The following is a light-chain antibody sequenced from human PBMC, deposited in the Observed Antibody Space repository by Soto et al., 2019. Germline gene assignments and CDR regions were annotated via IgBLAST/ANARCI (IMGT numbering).Light chain of an antibody. Sequence: VLTQSPGTLSVSAGDRATLSCRASQSDSSTYLIWYQQKPGQAPRLLIYGAYSRATGVPDRFSGGGSGTDFTLTISRLEPEDFAVYYCQHFVNSLTWTXGQGTKVDIK. CDR3: QHFVNSLTWT. V-gene: IGKV3-20*01. CDR2: GAY. CDR1: QSDSSTY. J-gene: IGKJ1*01.